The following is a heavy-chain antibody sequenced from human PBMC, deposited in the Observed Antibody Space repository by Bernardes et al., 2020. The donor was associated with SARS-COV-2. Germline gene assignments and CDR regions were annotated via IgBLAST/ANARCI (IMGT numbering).Heavy chain of an antibody. D-gene: IGHD5-12*01. V-gene: IGHV5-51*01. CDR3: ARQGGRDGYIKYYYYGMDV. CDR1: GYSFTSYW. CDR2: IYPGYSDT. J-gene: IGHJ6*02. Sequence: GGSLKIPCKGSGYSFTSYWIGWVRQIPGKGLEWMVIIYPGYSDTRYSPSFQGQVTISADKSISTAYLQWSSLKASDTAMYYCARQGGRDGYIKYYYYGMDVWGQGTTVTVSS.